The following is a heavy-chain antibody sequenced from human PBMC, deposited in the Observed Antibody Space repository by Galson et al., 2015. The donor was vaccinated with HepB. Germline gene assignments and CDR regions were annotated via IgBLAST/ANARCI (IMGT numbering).Heavy chain of an antibody. CDR3: ARARWGAYDF. Sequence: SLRLSCAASGFSFSSDWMGWVRRAPGKGLEWAAAIKPAGNDKDYVDSVKGRFSVSRDNAKYSLYLQMNSLRAEDTAIYYCARARWGAYDFWGQGALVTVSS. CDR1: GFSFSSDW. J-gene: IGHJ4*02. CDR2: IKPAGNDK. V-gene: IGHV3-7*01. D-gene: IGHD3-16*01.